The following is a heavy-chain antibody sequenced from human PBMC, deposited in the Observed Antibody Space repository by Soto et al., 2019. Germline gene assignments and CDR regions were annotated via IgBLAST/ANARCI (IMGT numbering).Heavy chain of an antibody. CDR3: ARIYGSAAGDF. CDR2: IYYSGST. J-gene: IGHJ4*02. D-gene: IGHD6-13*01. V-gene: IGHV4-59*01. Sequence: QVQLQESGPGLVKPSETLSLTCTVSGGSISSYYWSWIRQPPGKGLEWIGYIYYSGSTNYNPSLKSRVTISVDTSKNQFSRKLSSVTAADTAVYYCARIYGSAAGDFWGQGTLVTVSS. CDR1: GGSISSYY.